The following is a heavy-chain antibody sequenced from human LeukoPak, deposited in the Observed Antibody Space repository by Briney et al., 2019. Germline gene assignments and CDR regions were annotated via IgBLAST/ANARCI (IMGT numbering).Heavy chain of an antibody. CDR1: GYTFTSYY. D-gene: IGHD6-6*01. V-gene: IGHV1-8*02. CDR3: ARKDSSSPDFDY. Sequence: GASVKVSCKASGYTFTSYYMHWVRQAPGQGLEWMGWMNPNSGNTGYAQKFQGRVTMTRNTSISTAYMELSSLRSGDTAVYYCARKDSSSPDFDYWGQGTLVTVSS. J-gene: IGHJ4*02. CDR2: MNPNSGNT.